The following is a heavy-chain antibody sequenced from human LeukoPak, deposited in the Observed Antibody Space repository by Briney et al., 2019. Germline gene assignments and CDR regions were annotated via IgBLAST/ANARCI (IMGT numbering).Heavy chain of an antibody. J-gene: IGHJ6*03. CDR2: INPSGGST. D-gene: IGHD3-10*01. CDR1: GYTFTSYY. Sequence: ASVKVSCKASGYTFTSYYMHWVRQAPGQGLEWMAIINPSGGSTSYAQKFQGRVTMTRDTSTSTVYMELSSLRSEDTAVYYCARVSLTMVRGADNYMDVWGKGTTVTVSS. CDR3: ARVSLTMVRGADNYMDV. V-gene: IGHV1-46*01.